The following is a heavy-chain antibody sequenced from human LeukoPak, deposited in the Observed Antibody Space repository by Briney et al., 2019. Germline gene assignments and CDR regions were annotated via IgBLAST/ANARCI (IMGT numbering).Heavy chain of an antibody. J-gene: IGHJ6*02. CDR1: GYTFTRNA. CDR3: ARDLSFNWNDHYYYGLDV. D-gene: IGHD1-1*01. Sequence: ASVKVSCKASGYTFTRNAMNWVRQAPGQGLEWMGWINTNTGIPTYAQGFTGRFDFSLDTSVSTAYLQISSLKAEDTAVYYCARDLSFNWNDHYYYGLDVWGQGTTVTVSS. V-gene: IGHV7-4-1*02. CDR2: INTNTGIP.